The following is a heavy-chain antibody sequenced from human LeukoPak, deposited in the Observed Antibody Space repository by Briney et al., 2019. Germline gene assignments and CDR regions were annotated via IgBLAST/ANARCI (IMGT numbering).Heavy chain of an antibody. CDR2: ISYDGSNK. CDR1: GFTFSSYG. Sequence: PGRSLRLSCAASGFTFSSYGMHWVRQAPGKGLEWVAVISYDGSNKYYADSVKGRFTISRDNSKNTLYLQMNSLRAEDMAVYYCAKDWDDMSAGDYWGQGTLVSVSS. D-gene: IGHD3-9*01. J-gene: IGHJ4*02. CDR3: AKDWDDMSAGDY. V-gene: IGHV3-30*18.